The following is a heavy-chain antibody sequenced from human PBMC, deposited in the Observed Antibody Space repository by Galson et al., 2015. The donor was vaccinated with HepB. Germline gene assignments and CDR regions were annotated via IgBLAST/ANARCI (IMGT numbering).Heavy chain of an antibody. Sequence: SVKVSCKASGGTFSSYTISWVRQAPGQGLEWMGRIIPILGIANYAQKFQGRVTITADKSTSTAYMELSSLRSEDTAVYYCARSYGSGSYYEYWGQGTLVTVSS. CDR1: GGTFSSYT. CDR3: ARSYGSGSYYEY. D-gene: IGHD3-10*01. J-gene: IGHJ4*02. CDR2: IIPILGIA. V-gene: IGHV1-69*02.